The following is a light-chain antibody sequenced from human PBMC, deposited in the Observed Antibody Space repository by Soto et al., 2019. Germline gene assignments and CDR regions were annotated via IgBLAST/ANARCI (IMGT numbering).Light chain of an antibody. CDR1: QSIFSNY. CDR3: QQCGTSPRT. J-gene: IGKJ1*01. CDR2: GAS. V-gene: IGKV3-20*01. Sequence: EVMLTQSPGTLSLSPGERATLSCRASQSIFSNYLAWYQQKSGQAPRLLIYGASNRATGIPDRFSGSGSGTDFTLTINRLEPEDFAVYYCQQCGTSPRTFGQGTKVEFK.